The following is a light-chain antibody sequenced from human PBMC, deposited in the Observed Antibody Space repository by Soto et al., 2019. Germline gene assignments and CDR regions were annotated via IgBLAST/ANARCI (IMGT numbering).Light chain of an antibody. Sequence: EIVMTQSPGTLSVSPGAGDPLSCRASQSVSGNLAWYQQKPGQAPRLLIYGTSIRATGVPARFSGGGSGTEFTLTISGLQSEDFAVYYCQQYNNWPLITFGQGTRLEIK. CDR3: QQYNNWPLIT. V-gene: IGKV3-15*01. J-gene: IGKJ5*01. CDR2: GTS. CDR1: QSVSGN.